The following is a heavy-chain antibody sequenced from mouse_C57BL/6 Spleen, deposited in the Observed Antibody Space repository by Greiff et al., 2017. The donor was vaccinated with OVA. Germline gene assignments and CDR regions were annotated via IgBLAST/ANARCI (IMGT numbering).Heavy chain of an antibody. CDR2: INPSSGYT. V-gene: IGHV1-4*01. Sequence: VQLQQSGAELARPGASVKMSCKASGYTFTRYTMHWVKQRPGPGLEWIGYINPSSGYTKYNQKFKDKATLTADKSSSTAYMQLSSLTSEDSAVYYCARSDWDGGDYWGQGTTLTVSS. CDR1: GYTFTRYT. D-gene: IGHD4-1*01. CDR3: ARSDWDGGDY. J-gene: IGHJ2*01.